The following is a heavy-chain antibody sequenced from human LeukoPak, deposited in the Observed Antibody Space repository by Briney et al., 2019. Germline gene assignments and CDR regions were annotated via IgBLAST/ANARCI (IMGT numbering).Heavy chain of an antibody. CDR3: ARDSRYFDWQTVDY. Sequence: ASVKVSCKASGYTFTSYGISWVRQAPGQGLEWMGWISAYNGNTNYAQKLQGRVTMTTDTSTSTAYMELRSLRSDDTAVCYCARDSRYFDWQTVDYWGQGTLVTVSS. J-gene: IGHJ4*02. CDR2: ISAYNGNT. CDR1: GYTFTSYG. D-gene: IGHD3-9*01. V-gene: IGHV1-18*01.